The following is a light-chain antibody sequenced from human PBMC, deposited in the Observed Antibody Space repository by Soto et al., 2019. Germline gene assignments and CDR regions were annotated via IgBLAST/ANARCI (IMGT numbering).Light chain of an antibody. CDR1: QSVSSN. J-gene: IGKJ4*01. V-gene: IGKV3-15*01. Sequence: IVMTHSPSTLSLSPIERATLSCIASQSVSSNLAWYQQKPGQAPRLLIYGASTRATGIPARFSGSGSGTEFTLTISSLQSEDFAVYYCQQDNNWPLTFGGGTKVDVK. CDR2: GAS. CDR3: QQDNNWPLT.